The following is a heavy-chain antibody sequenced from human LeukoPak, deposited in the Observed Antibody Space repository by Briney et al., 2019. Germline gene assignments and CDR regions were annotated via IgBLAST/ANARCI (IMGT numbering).Heavy chain of an antibody. V-gene: IGHV1-69*13. CDR1: GGTFSSYA. J-gene: IGHJ3*02. Sequence: ASVKVSCKASGGTFSSYAISWVRQAPGQGLEWMGGIIPIFGTANYAQKFQGRVTITADESTSTAYMELSSLRSEDTAVYYCATYSSGWYSLGAFDIWGQGTMVTVSS. CDR3: ATYSSGWYSLGAFDI. CDR2: IIPIFGTA. D-gene: IGHD6-19*01.